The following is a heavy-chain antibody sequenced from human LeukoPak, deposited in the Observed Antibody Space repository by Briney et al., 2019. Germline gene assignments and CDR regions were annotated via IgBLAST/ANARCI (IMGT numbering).Heavy chain of an antibody. Sequence: GGSLRLSCAASGLTFSNYAMSWVRQAPGKGLEWVSGISGSGGNTYYADSVKGRFTISRDNSKNTQYLQMNSLRAEDTALYYCAKEDGRYSTWGAFDIWGQGTLVTVSS. J-gene: IGHJ3*02. CDR2: ISGSGGNT. D-gene: IGHD1-26*01. CDR3: AKEDGRYSTWGAFDI. CDR1: GLTFSNYA. V-gene: IGHV3-23*01.